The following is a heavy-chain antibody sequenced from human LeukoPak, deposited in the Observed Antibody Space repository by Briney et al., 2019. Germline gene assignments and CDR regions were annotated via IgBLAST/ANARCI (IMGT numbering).Heavy chain of an antibody. J-gene: IGHJ4*02. D-gene: IGHD6-13*01. CDR3: ARGLRREQQLLRAFDY. CDR2: MNPSSGNT. V-gene: IGHV1-8*01. CDR1: GYTFTNYD. Sequence: ASVKVSCKASGYTFTNYDINWVRQATGQGLEWVGWMNPSSGNTGYAQKFQGRVAMIWNTSISTAYMDLSSLRSEDTALYYCARGLRREQQLLRAFDYWGQGTLVTVSS.